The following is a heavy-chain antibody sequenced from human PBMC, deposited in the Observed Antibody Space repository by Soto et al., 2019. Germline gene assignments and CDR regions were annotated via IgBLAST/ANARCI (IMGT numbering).Heavy chain of an antibody. Sequence: GGSLRLSCAASGFTFSSYWMSWVRQAPGKGLEWVANIKQDGSEKYYVDSVKGRFTISRDNAKNSLYLQMNSLRAEDTAVYYCARDRLLEIAGHYFDYWGQGTLVTVSS. J-gene: IGHJ4*02. V-gene: IGHV3-7*01. D-gene: IGHD1-1*01. CDR3: ARDRLLEIAGHYFDY. CDR2: IKQDGSEK. CDR1: GFTFSSYW.